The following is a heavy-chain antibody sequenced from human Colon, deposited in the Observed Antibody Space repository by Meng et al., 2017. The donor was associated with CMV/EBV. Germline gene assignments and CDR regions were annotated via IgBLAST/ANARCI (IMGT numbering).Heavy chain of an antibody. Sequence: ASVKVSCKTSGYTFNSYYMHWVRQAPGQGLEWMGWINPNSGGTNYAQKFQGRVTMTRDTSISTAYMELSRLRSDDTAVYYCAREESSGWYVVDYWGQGTLVTVSS. CDR3: AREESSGWYVVDY. CDR2: INPNSGGT. J-gene: IGHJ4*02. CDR1: GYTFNSYY. V-gene: IGHV1-2*02. D-gene: IGHD6-19*01.